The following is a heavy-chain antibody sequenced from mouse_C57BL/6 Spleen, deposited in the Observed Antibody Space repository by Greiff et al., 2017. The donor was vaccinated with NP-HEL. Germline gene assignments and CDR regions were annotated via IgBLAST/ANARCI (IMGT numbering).Heavy chain of an antibody. Sequence: QVQLKQPGAELVKPGASVKLSCKASGYTFTSYWMHWVKQRPGRGLEWIGRIDPNSGGTKYNEKFKSKATLTVDKPSSTAYMQLSSLTSEDSAVYYCALGYYDYEAWFAYWGQGTLVTVSA. CDR3: ALGYYDYEAWFAY. V-gene: IGHV1-72*01. D-gene: IGHD2-4*01. CDR2: IDPNSGGT. CDR1: GYTFTSYW. J-gene: IGHJ3*01.